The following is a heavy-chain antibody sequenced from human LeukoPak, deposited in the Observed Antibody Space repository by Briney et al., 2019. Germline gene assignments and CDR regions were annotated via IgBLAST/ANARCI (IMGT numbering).Heavy chain of an antibody. CDR2: INPNSGGT. CDR1: GYTFTGYY. CDR3: ARDHGYSYGYGIGY. D-gene: IGHD5-18*01. J-gene: IGHJ4*02. V-gene: IGHV1-2*02. Sequence: ASVKVSRTASGYTFTGYYMHWVRQAPGQGLEWMGWINPNSGGTNYTQKFQGRVTMTRDTSISTAHMELSRLRSDDTAVYYCARDHGYSYGYGIGYWGQGTLVTVSS.